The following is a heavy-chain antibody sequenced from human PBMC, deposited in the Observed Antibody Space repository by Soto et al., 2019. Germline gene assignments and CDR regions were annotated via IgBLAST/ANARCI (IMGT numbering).Heavy chain of an antibody. Sequence: GESLKISCKGSGYSFTSYWISWVRQMPGKGLEWMGRIDPSDSYTNYSPSFQGHVTISADKSISTAYLQWSSLKASDTAMYYCERQRYDSSGYRTAFDYWGQGTLVTVSS. J-gene: IGHJ4*02. V-gene: IGHV5-10-1*01. CDR1: GYSFTSYW. CDR2: IDPSDSYT. CDR3: ERQRYDSSGYRTAFDY. D-gene: IGHD3-22*01.